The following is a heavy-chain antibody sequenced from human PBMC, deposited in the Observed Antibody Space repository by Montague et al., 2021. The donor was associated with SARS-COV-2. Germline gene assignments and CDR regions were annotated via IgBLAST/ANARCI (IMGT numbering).Heavy chain of an antibody. J-gene: IGHJ4*02. Sequence: SLSLSWAASGLTFSVYWMSWVRQAPGKGLEWVANIKGDGSEKYYVDSVKGRFTISRDNAKNSLYLQMNSLRAEDTAVYYCARGGGGYDYWGQGTLVTVSS. CDR3: ARGGGGYDY. CDR2: IKGDGSEK. CDR1: GLTFSVYW. D-gene: IGHD5-12*01. V-gene: IGHV3-7*04.